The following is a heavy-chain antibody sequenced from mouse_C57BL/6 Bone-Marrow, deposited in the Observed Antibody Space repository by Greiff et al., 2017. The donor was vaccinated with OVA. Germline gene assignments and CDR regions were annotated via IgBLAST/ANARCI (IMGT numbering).Heavy chain of an antibody. CDR2: IYPRDGST. CDR3: AREGVITTVEAKGAWFAY. J-gene: IGHJ3*01. Sequence: VQLQQSDAELVKPGASVKISCKVSGYTFTDHTIHWMKQRPEQGLEWIGYIYPRDGSTKYNEKFKGKATLTADKSSSTAYMQLNSLTSEDSAVYFCAREGVITTVEAKGAWFAYWGQGTLVTVSA. V-gene: IGHV1-78*01. D-gene: IGHD1-1*01. CDR1: GYTFTDHT.